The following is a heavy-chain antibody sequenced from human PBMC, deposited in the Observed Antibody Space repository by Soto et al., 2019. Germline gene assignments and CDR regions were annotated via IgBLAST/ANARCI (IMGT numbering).Heavy chain of an antibody. V-gene: IGHV3-30-3*01. CDR3: SRDIGVPASVRQFDAH. D-gene: IGHD2-2*01. J-gene: IGHJ1*01. CDR1: GLTSRGYP. Sequence: LRLSCAASGLTSRGYPMHWVRQAPGKGLAGGALISYDGSNTYYYDSVKGRFTLYRDNSNTTLFLQRNSLRPGDTAVYYCSRDIGVPASVRQFDAHWGRGSLVTASS. CDR2: ISYDGSNT.